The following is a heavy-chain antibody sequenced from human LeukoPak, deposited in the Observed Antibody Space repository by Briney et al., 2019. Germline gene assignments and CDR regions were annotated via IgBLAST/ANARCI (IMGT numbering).Heavy chain of an antibody. CDR2: IRYDGSNK. Sequence: GGSLSLSCAASGFTFSAYAMHWVRQASGKGLEWVAFIRYDGSNKYYADSVKGRFTISRDNSKNTLYLQMNSLRAEDTAVYYCAKDSGSYWADYFDYWGQGTLVTVSS. D-gene: IGHD1-26*01. J-gene: IGHJ4*02. V-gene: IGHV3-30*02. CDR1: GFTFSAYA. CDR3: AKDSGSYWADYFDY.